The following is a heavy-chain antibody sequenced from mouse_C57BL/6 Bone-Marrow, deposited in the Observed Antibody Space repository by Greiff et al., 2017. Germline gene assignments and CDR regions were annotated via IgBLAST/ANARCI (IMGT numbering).Heavy chain of an antibody. D-gene: IGHD1-1*01. Sequence: QVQLQQSGAELARPGASVKMSCKASGYTFTSYTMHWVKQRPGQGLEWIGYINPSSGYTKYNQKFKDKATLTADKSSSTAYMQLSSLTSEYAAVYYCARKVSTDNWGQGTTLTVSS. CDR1: GYTFTSYT. CDR2: INPSSGYT. CDR3: ARKVSTDN. V-gene: IGHV1-4*01. J-gene: IGHJ2*01.